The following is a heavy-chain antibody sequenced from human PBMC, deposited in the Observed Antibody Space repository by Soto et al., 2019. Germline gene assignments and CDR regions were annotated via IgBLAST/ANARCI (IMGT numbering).Heavy chain of an antibody. D-gene: IGHD2-15*01. CDR3: ARDRDYCSGGSCYPVLTD. CDR1: GFTFSSYG. Sequence: RRLSCAASGFTFSSYGMHWVRQAPGKGLEWVAVIWYDGSNKYYADSVKGRFTISRDNSKNTLYLQMNSLRAEDTAVYYCARDRDYCSGGSCYPVLTDWGQGTLVTVSS. CDR2: IWYDGSNK. V-gene: IGHV3-33*01. J-gene: IGHJ4*02.